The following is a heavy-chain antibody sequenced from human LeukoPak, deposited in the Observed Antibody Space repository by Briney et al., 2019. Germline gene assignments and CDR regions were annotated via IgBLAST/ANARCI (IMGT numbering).Heavy chain of an antibody. CDR2: MNPNSGNT. D-gene: IGHD4-17*01. J-gene: IGHJ1*01. CDR3: ARPDYGDYAHFQH. V-gene: IGHV1-8*03. CDR1: GYTFTSYD. Sequence: ASVKVSCKASGYTFTSYDINWVRQATGQGLEWMGWMNPNSGNTGYAQKFQGRVTITRNTSISTAYMELSSLRSEDTAVYYCARPDYGDYAHFQHWGQGTLVTVSS.